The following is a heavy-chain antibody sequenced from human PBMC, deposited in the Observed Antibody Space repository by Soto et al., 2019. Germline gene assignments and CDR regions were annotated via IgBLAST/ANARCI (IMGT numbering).Heavy chain of an antibody. D-gene: IGHD3-22*01. CDR1: GGSTSSGCYY. Sequence: SDTLSLTCTVSGGSTSSGCYYWSWIRQPKGKGLEWIGYIYYSGSTYYNPSLKSRVTISVDTSKNQFSLKLSSVTAADTAVYYCARHSRPYDSSGPPHPDGTYNWFDPWGQGTLVTVSS. CDR3: ARHSRPYDSSGPPHPDGTYNWFDP. J-gene: IGHJ5*02. V-gene: IGHV4-30-4*02. CDR2: IYYSGST.